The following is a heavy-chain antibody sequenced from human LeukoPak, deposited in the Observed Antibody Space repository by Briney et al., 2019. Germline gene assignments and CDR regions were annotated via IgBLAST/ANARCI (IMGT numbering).Heavy chain of an antibody. CDR3: VRDFPMIQTYFEY. CDR2: ISVYNGHT. D-gene: IGHD3-22*01. CDR1: GYTFNHYG. Sequence: ASVKVSCKASGYTFNHYGISWVRQAPGQGLEWIGWISVYNGHTNYARMPRDRVIMTTDTSTSTAYLELRSLRSDDTAVYYCVRDFPMIQTYFEYWGQGTLVTVSS. V-gene: IGHV1-18*01. J-gene: IGHJ4*02.